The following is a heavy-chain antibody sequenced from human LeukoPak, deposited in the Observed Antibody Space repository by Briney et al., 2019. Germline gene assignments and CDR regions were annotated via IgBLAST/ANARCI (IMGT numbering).Heavy chain of an antibody. CDR1: GYTFTSYY. V-gene: IGHV1-46*01. CDR3: AREQWLVLSHYYYYYGMDV. D-gene: IGHD6-19*01. J-gene: IGHJ6*02. Sequence: GASVKVSCKASGYTFTSYYMHWVRQAPGQGLEWIGIINPSGGSTSYAQKFQGRVTMTRDTSTSTVYMELSSLRSEDTAVYYCAREQWLVLSHYYYYYGMDVWGQGTTVTVSS. CDR2: INPSGGST.